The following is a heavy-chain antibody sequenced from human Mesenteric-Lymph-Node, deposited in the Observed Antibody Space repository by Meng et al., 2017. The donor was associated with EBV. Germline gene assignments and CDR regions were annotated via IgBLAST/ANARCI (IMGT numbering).Heavy chain of an antibody. D-gene: IGHD4-17*01. CDR1: GFTFSDYY. CDR2: ISNSGDAI. V-gene: IGHV3-11*01. CDR3: ARSYGEYVY. Sequence: QGQLVGSGGGLVKPGGSLRLSCAASGFTFSDYYMTGIRQAPGKGLEWVSYISNSGDAIYYADSVKGRFTISRDNAKNSLYLQMNSLRVEDTAVYYCARSYGEYVYWGQGTLVTVSS. J-gene: IGHJ4*02.